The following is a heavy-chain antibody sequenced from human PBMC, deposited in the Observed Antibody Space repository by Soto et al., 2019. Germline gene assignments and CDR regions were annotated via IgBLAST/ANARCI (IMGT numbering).Heavy chain of an antibody. CDR2: MNPNSGNT. CDR3: ARGIYGYNYGAY. CDR1: GYTFTSYD. V-gene: IGHV1-8*01. Sequence: ASVKVSCKASGYTFTSYDINWVRQATGQGLEWMGWMNPNSGNTGYAQKFRGRVTMTSNTSIRTAYMELSSLRSEDTAVYYCARGIYGYNYGAYWGQGTLVTVSS. J-gene: IGHJ4*02. D-gene: IGHD5-12*01.